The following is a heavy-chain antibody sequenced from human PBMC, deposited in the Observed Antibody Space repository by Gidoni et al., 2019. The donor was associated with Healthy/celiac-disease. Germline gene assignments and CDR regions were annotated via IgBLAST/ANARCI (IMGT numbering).Heavy chain of an antibody. CDR3: ATAPWEALRLDY. V-gene: IGHV1-24*01. CDR2: FDPEDGET. J-gene: IGHJ4*02. D-gene: IGHD1-26*01. Sequence: EWMGGFDPEDGETIYAQKFQGRVTMTEYTSTDTAYMELSSLRSEETDVYYCATAPWEALRLDYWGQGTLVTVSS.